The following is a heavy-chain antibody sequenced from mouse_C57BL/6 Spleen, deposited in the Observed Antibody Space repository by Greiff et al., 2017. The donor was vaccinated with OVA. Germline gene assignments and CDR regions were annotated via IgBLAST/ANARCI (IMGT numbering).Heavy chain of an antibody. V-gene: IGHV1-18*01. Sequence: EVKLQESGPELVKPGASVKIPCKASGYTFTDYNMDWVKQSHGKSLEWIGDINPNNGGTIYNQKFKGKATLTVDKSSSTAYMELRSLTSEDTAVYYCAREGRHPGYFDVWGTGTTVTVSS. J-gene: IGHJ1*03. CDR1: GYTFTDYN. CDR3: AREGRHPGYFDV. CDR2: INPNNGGT. D-gene: IGHD3-2*01.